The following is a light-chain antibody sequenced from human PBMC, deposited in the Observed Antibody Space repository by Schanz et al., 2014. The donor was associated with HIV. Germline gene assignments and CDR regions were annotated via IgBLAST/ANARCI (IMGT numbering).Light chain of an antibody. Sequence: DIQMTQSPSSLSASVGDRVTITCQASQDISNYLNWYQQKPGKAPKRLIYQASRLGSGVPSTFSGSGSGTDFSLTISSLQPDDFATYYCQQHNEFPFTFGQGTRLEIK. V-gene: IGKV1-33*01. CDR3: QQHNEFPFT. CDR1: QDISNY. J-gene: IGKJ2*01. CDR2: QAS.